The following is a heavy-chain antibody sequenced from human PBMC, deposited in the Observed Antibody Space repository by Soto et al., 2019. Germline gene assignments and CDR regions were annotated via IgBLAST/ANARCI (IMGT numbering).Heavy chain of an antibody. Sequence: ASVKVCCKDSGYTFTSYAIQWVRQAHGQRLEWMGWINAGNGNTKYSQKFQGRVTITRDTSASTAYMELSSLRSEDTAVYYCATTMMATITYHIDYWGQGTLVTVSS. CDR3: ATTMMATITYHIDY. V-gene: IGHV1-3*01. CDR2: INAGNGNT. D-gene: IGHD5-12*01. CDR1: GYTFTSYA. J-gene: IGHJ4*02.